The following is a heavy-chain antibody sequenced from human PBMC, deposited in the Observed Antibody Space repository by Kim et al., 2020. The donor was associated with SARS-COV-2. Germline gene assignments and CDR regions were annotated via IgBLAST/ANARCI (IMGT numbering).Heavy chain of an antibody. CDR3: ARRHAYGVHFDY. V-gene: IGHV4-34*01. D-gene: IGHD3-10*01. Sequence: NDHPSRKSRVTRSVDTSKHQCSLKLSSVTAADTAVYYCARRHAYGVHFDYWGQGTLVTVSS. J-gene: IGHJ4*02.